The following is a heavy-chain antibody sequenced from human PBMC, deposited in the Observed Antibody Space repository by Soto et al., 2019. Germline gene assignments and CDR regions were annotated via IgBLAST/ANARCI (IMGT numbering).Heavy chain of an antibody. J-gene: IGHJ4*02. Sequence: SVKVSCKASGGTFSSYAISWVRQAPGQGLEWMGGIIPIFGTVNYAQKFQGRVTITADKSTSTASLELSSLRSDDTAVYYCAREGRGKKAGYNGLVSLGYWGQGTLVTVSS. V-gene: IGHV1-69*06. CDR3: AREGRGKKAGYNGLVSLGY. CDR2: IIPIFGTV. CDR1: GGTFSSYA. D-gene: IGHD2-2*02.